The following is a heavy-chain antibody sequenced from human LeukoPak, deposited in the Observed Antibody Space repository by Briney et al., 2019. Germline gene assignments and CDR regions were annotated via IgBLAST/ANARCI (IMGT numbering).Heavy chain of an antibody. D-gene: IGHD2-15*01. CDR2: ISSNGKTI. Sequence: GGSLRLSCAASGFTFSTYEMNWVRQAPGKGLEWISYISSNGKTIYYSDSVKGRFTISRDNAKNSLYLQINSLRADDTAIYYCATEYKGYWGQGTLVTVSS. CDR3: ATEYKGY. CDR1: GFTFSTYE. V-gene: IGHV3-48*03. J-gene: IGHJ4*02.